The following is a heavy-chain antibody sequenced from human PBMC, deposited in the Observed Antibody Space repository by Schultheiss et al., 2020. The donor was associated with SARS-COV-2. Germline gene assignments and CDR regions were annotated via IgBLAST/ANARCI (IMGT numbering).Heavy chain of an antibody. CDR1: GFTFSSYS. V-gene: IGHV3-21*04. J-gene: IGHJ6*02. CDR3: AKDPWMDV. Sequence: GGSLRLSCAASGFTFSSYSMNWVRQAPRKGLEWVSSISSSSSYIYYADSVKGRFTISRDNSKNTLYLQMNSLRAEDTAVYYCAKDPWMDVWGQGTTVTVSS. CDR2: ISSSSSYI.